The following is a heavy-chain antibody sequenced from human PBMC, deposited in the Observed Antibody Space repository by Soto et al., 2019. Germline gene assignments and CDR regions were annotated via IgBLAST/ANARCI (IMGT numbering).Heavy chain of an antibody. CDR1: GYSVARYF. J-gene: IGHJ6*02. CDR3: ARGGSSPVFCYYCGLDV. V-gene: IGHV1-46*01. D-gene: IGHD6-13*01. Sequence: ASVKVSCKASGYSVARYFMHWVRQAPGQGLEWLGVINPSAETTTYAQKFQGRVTMTWDTSTNTVFMDVSSLRSEDTAIYYCARGGSSPVFCYYCGLDVWGQGTTVTVSS. CDR2: INPSAETT.